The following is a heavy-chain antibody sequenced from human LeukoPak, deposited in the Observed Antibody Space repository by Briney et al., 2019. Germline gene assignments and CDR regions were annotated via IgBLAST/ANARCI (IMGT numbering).Heavy chain of an antibody. J-gene: IGHJ6*02. Sequence: GGSLSLFCAPSGFIFSSYGMQSVRQAPGNGMEWVAVMSFDGSNKDYADSVKCRFTISRDNSKNTLYLQMNSLRAEDTAVYYCAKEGTTRILLGGYGMDVWGQGTTVTVSS. V-gene: IGHV3-30*18. CDR3: AKEGTTRILLGGYGMDV. D-gene: IGHD2-15*01. CDR2: MSFDGSNK. CDR1: GFIFSSYG.